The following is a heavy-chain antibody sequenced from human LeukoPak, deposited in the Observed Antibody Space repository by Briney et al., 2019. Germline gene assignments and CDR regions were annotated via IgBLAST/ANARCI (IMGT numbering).Heavy chain of an antibody. V-gene: IGHV4-39*02. CDR2: VYYGGKT. CDR3: ARLRAARYFFDY. Sequence: SETLSLTCTVSDDSISSGAYSWVWVRQPPGKGLEFIGTVYYGGKTYYNPSLKSRVTMSVDTPKRHFSLNLTSVNAADTAVYYCARLRAARYFFDYWGQGARVTVSS. D-gene: IGHD6-6*01. J-gene: IGHJ4*02. CDR1: DDSISSGAYS.